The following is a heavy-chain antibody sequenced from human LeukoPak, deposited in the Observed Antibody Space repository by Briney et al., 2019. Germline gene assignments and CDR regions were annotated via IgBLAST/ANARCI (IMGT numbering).Heavy chain of an antibody. CDR3: AKHRDNGDSSGYHDFDF. Sequence: PGGSLRLSCAASGFTFSSYGMHWVRQAPGKGLEWVAVISYDGSNKYYADSVKGRFTISRDNSKNTLYLQMNSLRADDTAVYYCAKHRDNGDSSGYHDFDFWGQGTLVTVSS. V-gene: IGHV3-30*18. CDR2: ISYDGSNK. J-gene: IGHJ4*02. D-gene: IGHD3-22*01. CDR1: GFTFSSYG.